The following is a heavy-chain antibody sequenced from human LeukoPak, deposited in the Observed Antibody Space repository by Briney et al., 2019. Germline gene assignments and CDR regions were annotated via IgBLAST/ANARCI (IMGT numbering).Heavy chain of an antibody. CDR2: INPNSGGT. D-gene: IGHD3-22*01. CDR1: GYTFTGYY. J-gene: IGHJ4*02. CDR3: ARSYDSSGYSDY. Sequence: ASVKVSCKASGYTFTGYYMHWVRQAPGQGLECMGWINPNSGGTNYAQKFQGRATMTRDTSISTAYMELSRLRSDDTAVYYCARSYDSSGYSDYWGQGTLVTVSS. V-gene: IGHV1-2*02.